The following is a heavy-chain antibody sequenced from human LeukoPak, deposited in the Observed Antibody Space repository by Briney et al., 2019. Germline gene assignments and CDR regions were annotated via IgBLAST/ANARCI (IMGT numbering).Heavy chain of an antibody. V-gene: IGHV1-8*01. D-gene: IGHD5-24*01. Sequence: ASVKVSCKASGYTFTSYDINWVRQATGQGLEWMGWMNPNSGNTGYAQKFQGRVTMTRNTSISTVYMELSSLRSEDTAVYYCARGGTWRDGYAYFQHWGQGTLVTVSS. CDR3: ARGGTWRDGYAYFQH. CDR1: GYTFTSYD. J-gene: IGHJ1*01. CDR2: MNPNSGNT.